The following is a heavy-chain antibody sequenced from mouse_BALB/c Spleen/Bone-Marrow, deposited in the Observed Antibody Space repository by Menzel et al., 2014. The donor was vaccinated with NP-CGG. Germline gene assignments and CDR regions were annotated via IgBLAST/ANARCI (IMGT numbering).Heavy chain of an antibody. CDR3: TRNSNGFWYFDV. V-gene: IGHV1S81*02. D-gene: IGHD1-2*01. J-gene: IGHJ1*01. CDR1: GYSFTNYY. Sequence: QVQLKESGAELVKPGASVRLSCKASGYSFTNYYMYWVKRRPGQGLEWIGEINPSNGGTNFNEKFKNKATLTVDKSSSTAFMHLSSLASEVSAVYSCTRNSNGFWYFDVWGAGTTLTVSS. CDR2: INPSNGGT.